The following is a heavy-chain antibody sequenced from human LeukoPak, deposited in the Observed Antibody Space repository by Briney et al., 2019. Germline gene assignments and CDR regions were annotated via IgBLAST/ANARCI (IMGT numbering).Heavy chain of an antibody. CDR1: GGSISSYY. Sequence: PSETLSLTCTVSGGSISSYYWSWIRQPPGKGLEWIGEINHSGSINYNPSLKSRVTISVDTSRNQFSLKLSSVTAADTAVYYCARGHCSSTSCENFFDPWGQGTLVTVSS. V-gene: IGHV4-34*01. CDR3: ARGHCSSTSCENFFDP. CDR2: INHSGSI. J-gene: IGHJ5*02. D-gene: IGHD2-2*01.